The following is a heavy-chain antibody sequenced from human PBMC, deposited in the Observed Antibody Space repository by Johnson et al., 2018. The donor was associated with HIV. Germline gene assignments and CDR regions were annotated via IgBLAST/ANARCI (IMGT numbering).Heavy chain of an antibody. CDR2: IRYDGSNK. Sequence: VQLLESGGGVVQPGGSLRLSCAASGFTFSSYGMHWVRQAPGKGLEWVAFIRYDGSNKYYADSVKGRFTISRDNSKNTLYLQMNSLRAEDTAVYYCARFGEMATIRAFDIWGQGTMVTVSS. V-gene: IGHV3-30*02. J-gene: IGHJ3*02. D-gene: IGHD5-24*01. CDR1: GFTFSSYG. CDR3: ARFGEMATIRAFDI.